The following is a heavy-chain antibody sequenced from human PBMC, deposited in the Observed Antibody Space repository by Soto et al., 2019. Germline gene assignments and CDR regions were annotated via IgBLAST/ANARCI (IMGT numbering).Heavy chain of an antibody. CDR1: GYSFTSYW. Sequence: GESLKISCNGSGYSFTSYWISWVRQMPGKGLEWMGRIDPSDSYTNYSPSFQGHVTISADKSISTAYLQWSSLKASDTAMYYCARHRNPDVYGYYYYGMDVWGQGTTVTVSS. CDR2: IDPSDSYT. D-gene: IGHD1-1*01. CDR3: ARHRNPDVYGYYYYGMDV. J-gene: IGHJ6*02. V-gene: IGHV5-10-1*01.